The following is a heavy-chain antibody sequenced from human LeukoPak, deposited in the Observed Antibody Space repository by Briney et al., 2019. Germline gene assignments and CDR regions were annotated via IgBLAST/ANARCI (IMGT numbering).Heavy chain of an antibody. CDR2: IYSGGST. Sequence: PGGSLRLSCAASGFTVSSNYMSWVRQAPGKGLEWVSVIYSGGSTYYADSVKGRFTISRDNSKNTLYLQMNSLRAEDAAVYYCARDASGDYFDYWGQGTLVTVSS. CDR1: GFTVSSNY. D-gene: IGHD4-17*01. V-gene: IGHV3-66*01. CDR3: ARDASGDYFDY. J-gene: IGHJ4*02.